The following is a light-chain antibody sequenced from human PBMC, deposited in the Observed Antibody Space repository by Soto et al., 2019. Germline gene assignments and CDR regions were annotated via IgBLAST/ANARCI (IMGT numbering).Light chain of an antibody. CDR1: QSVSSN. Sequence: EIVMTQSPATLSVSPGERATLSCRASQSVSSNLAWYQQKPGQAPRLLIYGASTRATGIPARFSGSGSGTEFTLTISSLQSEDCAVYYCQQYNKCPGTFGQGTKVDIK. V-gene: IGKV3-15*01. J-gene: IGKJ1*01. CDR2: GAS. CDR3: QQYNKCPGT.